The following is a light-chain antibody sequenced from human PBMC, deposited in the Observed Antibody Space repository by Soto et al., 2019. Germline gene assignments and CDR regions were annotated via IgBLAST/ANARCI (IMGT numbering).Light chain of an antibody. CDR2: DVL. J-gene: IGLJ1*01. Sequence: QSALTQPASVSGSPGQSITISCTGTSSDVGGYNFVSWYQQHPGKAPKLMIYDVLNRPSGVSNRFSGSKSVNPASLTISGLQAEDEADYYCSSYTSISTYVFGTGTKLTVL. V-gene: IGLV2-14*01. CDR1: SSDVGGYNF. CDR3: SSYTSISTYV.